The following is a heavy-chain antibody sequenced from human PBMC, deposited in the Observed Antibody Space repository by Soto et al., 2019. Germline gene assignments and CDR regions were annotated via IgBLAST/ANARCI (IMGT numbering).Heavy chain of an antibody. D-gene: IGHD3-10*01. CDR1: GFTFSDYG. CDR2: ISYDGSNK. Sequence: PGGSLRLSCADSGFTFSDYGMHWVRQAPGKGLEWVAVISYDGSNKHYEDSVTGRFTISRDNSKSTLYLEMNSLRAEDTAIYYCARDGPPGITLIRGIAGYCNYWGQGA. J-gene: IGHJ4*02. V-gene: IGHV3-30*03. CDR3: ARDGPPGITLIRGIAGYCNY.